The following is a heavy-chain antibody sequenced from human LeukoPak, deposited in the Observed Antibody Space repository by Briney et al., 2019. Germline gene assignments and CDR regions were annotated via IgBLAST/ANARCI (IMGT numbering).Heavy chain of an antibody. J-gene: IGHJ4*02. Sequence: GGSLRLSCAASGFTFSSYGMHWVRQAPGKGMEWVAFIRYDGSNKYYADSVKGRFTISRDNSKNTLYLQMNSLRAEDTAVYYCAKDPSSSVGHFDYWGQGTLVTVSS. V-gene: IGHV3-30*02. CDR1: GFTFSSYG. CDR2: IRYDGSNK. CDR3: AKDPSSSVGHFDY. D-gene: IGHD6-19*01.